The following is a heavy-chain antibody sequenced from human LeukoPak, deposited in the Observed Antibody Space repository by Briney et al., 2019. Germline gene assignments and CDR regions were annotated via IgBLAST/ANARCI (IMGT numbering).Heavy chain of an antibody. CDR2: ISYDGSNK. CDR1: AFTFRTYA. V-gene: IGHV3-30-3*01. D-gene: IGHD3-3*01. J-gene: IGHJ5*02. Sequence: GGSLRLSCAASAFTFRTYAMHWVRQAPGKGLEWVAVISYDGSNKYYADSVKGRFTISRDNSKNTLYLQMNSLRSEDTAVYYCARRGVPAANSFLSLYYDFWSGSVGAQQTLWFDPWGQETLVTVSS. CDR3: ARRGVPAANSFLSLYYDFWSGSVGAQQTLWFDP.